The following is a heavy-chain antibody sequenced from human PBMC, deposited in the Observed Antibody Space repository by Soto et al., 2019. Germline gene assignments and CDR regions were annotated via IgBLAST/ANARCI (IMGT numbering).Heavy chain of an antibody. J-gene: IGHJ3*02. Sequence: PSETVSLTRTVSGGSLSSYHWSWLRQPPGQGLEGIGCIRYSGSTNYNPSLKGRVSISVDTSKNKSSLKLSYVTAADTAVYYCASSMVRGVGVGRVAAFDIWGQGTTVTVS. V-gene: IGHV4-59*01. CDR1: GGSLSSYH. CDR3: ASSMVRGVGVGRVAAFDI. CDR2: IRYSGST. D-gene: IGHD3-10*01.